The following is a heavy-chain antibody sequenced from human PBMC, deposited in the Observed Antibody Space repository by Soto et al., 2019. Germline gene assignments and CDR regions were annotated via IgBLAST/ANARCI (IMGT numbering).Heavy chain of an antibody. D-gene: IGHD3-22*01. CDR2: IYRDDDT. Sequence: QITLKESGPTLVKPTQTLTLTCTFSGFSLSTNGVGVGWIRQPPGKALEWLALIYRDDDTRDSPSLKSRLTXTXXASKNKAVLTLTNMDPVDTATYYCAYSDSSGPFEYWGQGTLVTVSS. J-gene: IGHJ4*02. CDR3: AYSDSSGPFEY. V-gene: IGHV2-5*02. CDR1: GFSLSTNGVG.